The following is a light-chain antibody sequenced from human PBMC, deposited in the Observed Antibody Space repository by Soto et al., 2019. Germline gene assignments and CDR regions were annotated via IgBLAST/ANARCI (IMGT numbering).Light chain of an antibody. CDR2: LNSDGSH. Sequence: QPVLTQSPSASASLGASVKLTCTLSSGHSSYAIAWHQQQPEKGPRYLVKLNSDGSHNKGDGIPDRFSGSSSGAERYLTISSLQSEDEADYYCQTWGTGPWVFGGGTKLTVL. CDR3: QTWGTGPWV. V-gene: IGLV4-69*01. J-gene: IGLJ3*02. CDR1: SGHSSYA.